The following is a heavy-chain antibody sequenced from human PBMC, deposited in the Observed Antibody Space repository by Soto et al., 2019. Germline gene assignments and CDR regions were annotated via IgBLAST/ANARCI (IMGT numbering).Heavy chain of an antibody. D-gene: IGHD5-12*01. J-gene: IGHJ4*02. Sequence: QVQLVESGGGVVQPGRSLRLSCAASGFTFSSYGMHWGRQAPGKGLEWVAVIWYDGSNKYYADSVKGRFTISRDNSKNTLYPQMNSLRAEDTAVYYCARDSHGLYSGYDTLDYWGQGTLVTVSS. V-gene: IGHV3-33*01. CDR3: ARDSHGLYSGYDTLDY. CDR2: IWYDGSNK. CDR1: GFTFSSYG.